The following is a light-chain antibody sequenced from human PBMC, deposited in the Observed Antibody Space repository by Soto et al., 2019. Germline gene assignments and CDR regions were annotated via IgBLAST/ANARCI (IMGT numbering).Light chain of an antibody. J-gene: IGKJ1*01. CDR2: DAS. CDR3: QQRESCPRT. Sequence: EIVLTQSPATLSLSPGERATLSCRASQNIGNYLAWYQQKPGQAPRLLIYDASNRATGIPARFSGSGSGTDFTLTISSLEPEDLALYYCQQRESCPRTFGQGTKVDIK. V-gene: IGKV3-11*01. CDR1: QNIGNY.